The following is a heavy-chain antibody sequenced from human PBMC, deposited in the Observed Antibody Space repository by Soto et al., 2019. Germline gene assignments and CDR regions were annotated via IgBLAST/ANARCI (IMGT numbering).Heavy chain of an antibody. CDR3: ARTLYGDNVDY. D-gene: IGHD4-17*01. Sequence: GASVKVSCKASGYTFTSYAMHWVRQAPGQRLEWMGWIYPGGVNIGYAQKFKGRVTMTKDTSTSTAYMELSSLRSEDTAVYYCARTLYGDNVDYWGQGTLVTVSS. J-gene: IGHJ4*02. V-gene: IGHV1-3*01. CDR2: IYPGGVNI. CDR1: GYTFTSYA.